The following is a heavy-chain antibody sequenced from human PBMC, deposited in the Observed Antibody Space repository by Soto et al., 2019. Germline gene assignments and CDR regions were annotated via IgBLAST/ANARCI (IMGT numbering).Heavy chain of an antibody. CDR1: GFSLTTNGVG. Sequence: QITLKESGPSLVKPTQTLTLTCTFSGFSLTTNGVGVGWIRQSPGEALEWLALIYWDDDKRYSPSLKSRLTITKDTSKNHVVLTMTNMDSVDTATYYCAYCGYYSSSWFPDYWGQGPLVTVSS. J-gene: IGHJ4*02. CDR3: AYCGYYSSSWFPDY. V-gene: IGHV2-5*02. CDR2: IYWDDDK. D-gene: IGHD6-13*01.